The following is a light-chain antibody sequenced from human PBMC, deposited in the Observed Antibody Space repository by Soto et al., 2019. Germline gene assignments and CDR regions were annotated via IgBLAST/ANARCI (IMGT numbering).Light chain of an antibody. CDR3: QQRSNWPPIT. Sequence: EIVLTQSPGTLSLSPGERATLSCRASQSVSNNYLAWYQQKPGQAPRLLIYDASNRATGIPARFSGSGSGTEFTLTISSLEPEDFAVYYCQQRSNWPPITFGQGTRLEIK. CDR1: QSVSNNY. CDR2: DAS. V-gene: IGKV3-11*01. J-gene: IGKJ5*01.